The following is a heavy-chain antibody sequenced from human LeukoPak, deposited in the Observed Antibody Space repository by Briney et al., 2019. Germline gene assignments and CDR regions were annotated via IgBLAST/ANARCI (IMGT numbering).Heavy chain of an antibody. CDR1: GGSISSSSYY. V-gene: IGHV4-39*01. J-gene: IGHJ4*02. Sequence: SETLSLTCTVSGGSISSSSYYWGWIRQPPGTGLEWIGSIYYSGSTYYNPSLKSRVTISVDTSKNQFSLKLSSVTAADTAVYYCARHNWSAIAAAGDFDYWGQGTLVTVSS. CDR3: ARHNWSAIAAAGDFDY. CDR2: IYYSGST. D-gene: IGHD6-13*01.